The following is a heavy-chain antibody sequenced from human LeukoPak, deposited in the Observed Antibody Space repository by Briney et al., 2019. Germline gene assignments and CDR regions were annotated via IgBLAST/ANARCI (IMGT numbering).Heavy chain of an antibody. CDR1: GFTFSSYS. CDR3: ARGAWRGYDFWSGQIDY. J-gene: IGHJ4*02. Sequence: GSLRLSCAASGFTFSSYSMNWVRQAPGKGLEWVSYISSSSSTIYYADSVKGRFTISRDNAKNSLYLQMNSLRAEDTAVYYCARGAWRGYDFWSGQIDYWGQGTLVTVSS. D-gene: IGHD3-3*01. V-gene: IGHV3-48*01. CDR2: ISSSSSTI.